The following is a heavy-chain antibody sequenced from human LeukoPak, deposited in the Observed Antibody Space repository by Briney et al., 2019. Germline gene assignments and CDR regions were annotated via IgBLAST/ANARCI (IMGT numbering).Heavy chain of an antibody. J-gene: IGHJ5*02. CDR1: GGSFSGYY. V-gene: IGHV4-34*01. Sequence: SETLSLTCAVYGGSFSGYYWSWIRQPPGKGLEWIGEINHSGSTNYNPSLKSRVTISVDTSKNQFSLKLSSVTAADTAVYYCASNVFQYCSGGSCYSNLRSAWGQGTLVTVSS. D-gene: IGHD2-15*01. CDR2: INHSGST. CDR3: ASNVFQYCSGGSCYSNLRSA.